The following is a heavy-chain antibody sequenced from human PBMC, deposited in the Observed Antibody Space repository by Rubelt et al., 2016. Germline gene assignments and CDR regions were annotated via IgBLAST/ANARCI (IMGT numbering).Heavy chain of an antibody. J-gene: IGHJ4*02. V-gene: IGHV1-46*01. CDR2: INPSGGGT. Sequence: QAQLVQSGAEVKEPGASVKVSCQASGYTFTGDFMHWVRQAPGQGLEWMGRINPSGGGTTYDQKFQGRVTMTRDTSTSTVYMELSSLRSEDTAVYYCARGNLDYWGQGTLVTVSS. D-gene: IGHD1-14*01. CDR3: ARGNLDY. CDR1: GYTFTGDF.